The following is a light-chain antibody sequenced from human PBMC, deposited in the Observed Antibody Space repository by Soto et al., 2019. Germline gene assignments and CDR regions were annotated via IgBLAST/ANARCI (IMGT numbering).Light chain of an antibody. Sequence: QSVLTQPPSMSGAPGQRVTISCTGSSSNIGAGYDVHWYQQLPGTAPKLLIYGNSHRPSGVPDRFSGYKSGTSASLAITGLQAEDEADYYCQSYDSSLSGLGVFGGGTKLTVL. CDR2: GNS. CDR3: QSYDSSLSGLGV. J-gene: IGLJ3*02. CDR1: SSNIGAGYD. V-gene: IGLV1-40*01.